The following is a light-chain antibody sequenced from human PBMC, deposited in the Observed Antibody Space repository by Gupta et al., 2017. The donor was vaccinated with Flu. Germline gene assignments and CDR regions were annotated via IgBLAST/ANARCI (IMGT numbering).Light chain of an antibody. J-gene: IGKJ4*01. CDR1: QSVTTY. V-gene: IGKV3-11*01. CDR2: DAS. CDR3: QKRGIWPGT. Sequence: IVLTPSPATLSLSPGERATLTCRASQSVTTYLAWYQHKPGRGPRLLIYDASNRATGVPDRFSGSGSGTDFTLTISSLEPEDFAVYYCQKRGIWPGTFGGGTKVEIK.